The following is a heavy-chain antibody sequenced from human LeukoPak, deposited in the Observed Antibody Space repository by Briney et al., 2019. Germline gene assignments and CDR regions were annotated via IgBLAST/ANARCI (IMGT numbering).Heavy chain of an antibody. D-gene: IGHD6-13*01. CDR2: IGGSGGYT. CDR3: AKARQQLVPFDY. Sequence: PGGSLRLSCAASGFTFSSYGMSWVRQAPGKGLEWVSAIGGSGGYTYYADSVKGRFTISRDNSKNTLYLQMNSLRAEDTAVYYCAKARQQLVPFDYWGQGTLVTVSS. CDR1: GFTFSSYG. V-gene: IGHV3-23*01. J-gene: IGHJ4*02.